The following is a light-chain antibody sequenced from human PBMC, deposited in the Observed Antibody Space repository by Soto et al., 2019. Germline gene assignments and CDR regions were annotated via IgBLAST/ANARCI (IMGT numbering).Light chain of an antibody. CDR1: QGISNY. CDR3: QEYNSAPLT. V-gene: IGKV1-27*01. CDR2: AAS. Sequence: DIQMTQSPSSLSASVGDRVTLTCRASQGISNYLAWNQQKPGKVPKLLIYAASTLQSGVPSRYSGSGSGTDCTLTVGSPPLEDVGAQYWQEYNSAPLTFGGGTKVDIK. J-gene: IGKJ4*01.